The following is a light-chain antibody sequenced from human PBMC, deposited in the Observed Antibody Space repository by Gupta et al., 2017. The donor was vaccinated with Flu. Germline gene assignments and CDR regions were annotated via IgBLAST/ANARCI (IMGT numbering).Light chain of an antibody. V-gene: IGLV1-44*01. CDR1: SSNIGSNT. CDR2: SNN. CDR3: AAWDDSLNGRWV. J-gene: IGLJ3*02. Sequence: QSVLTQPPSASGTPGQRVTIPCSGSSSNIGSNTVSWYQQLPGTAPKLLIYSNNQRPSGVPDRFSGSKSGASASLAISRLQSEDEADYFCAAWDDSLNGRWVFGGGTQLSVL.